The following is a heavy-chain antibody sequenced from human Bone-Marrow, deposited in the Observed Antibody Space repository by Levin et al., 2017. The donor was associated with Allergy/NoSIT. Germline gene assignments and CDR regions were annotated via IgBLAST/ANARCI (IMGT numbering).Heavy chain of an antibody. CDR1: GASINSGAYY. Sequence: SETLSLTCTVSGASINSGAYYWSWIRQLPGKGLEWIGYIFYSGTTYYNPSLKSRVTISVATSKKQFSLTLRSVTAADTAMYYCARQVDLVGLDVWGRGTTVTVSS. CDR2: IFYSGTT. J-gene: IGHJ6*02. D-gene: IGHD1-26*01. CDR3: ARQVDLVGLDV. V-gene: IGHV4-31*03.